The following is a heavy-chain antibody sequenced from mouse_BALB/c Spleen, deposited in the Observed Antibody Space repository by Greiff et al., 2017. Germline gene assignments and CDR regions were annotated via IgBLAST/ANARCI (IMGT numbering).Heavy chain of an antibody. CDR3: AVESSFPY. CDR2: ISSGSSTI. V-gene: IGHV5-17*02. J-gene: IGHJ3*01. Sequence: EVKLMESGGGLVQPGGSRKLSCAASGFTFSSFGMHWVRQAPEKGLEWVAYISSGSSTIYYADTVKGRFTISRDNPKNTLFLQMTSLRSEDTAMYYCAVESSFPYWGQGTLVTVSA. CDR1: GFTFSSFG.